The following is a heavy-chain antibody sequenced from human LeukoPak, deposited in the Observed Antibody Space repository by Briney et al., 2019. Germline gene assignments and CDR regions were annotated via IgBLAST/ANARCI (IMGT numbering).Heavy chain of an antibody. CDR1: GFTFSSYE. D-gene: IGHD5-12*01. Sequence: GGSLRLSCAASGFTFSSYEMNWVRQAPGKGLEWVSYISSSGSTIYYSDSVKGRFTISRDNAKNSLYLQMNSLRAEDTAVYYCARVKEASAFDIWGQGTMVTVSS. CDR3: ARVKEASAFDI. V-gene: IGHV3-48*03. CDR2: ISSSGSTI. J-gene: IGHJ3*02.